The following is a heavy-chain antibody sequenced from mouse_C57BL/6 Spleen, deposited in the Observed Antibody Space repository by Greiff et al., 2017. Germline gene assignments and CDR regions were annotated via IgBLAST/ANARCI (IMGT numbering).Heavy chain of an antibody. D-gene: IGHD1-1*01. CDR1: GYTFTSYW. V-gene: IGHV1-59*01. J-gene: IGHJ1*03. CDR2: IDPSDSYT. CDR3: ARGLLRCLYFGG. Sequence: QVQLQQPGAELVRPGTSVKLSCKASGYTFTSYWMHWVKQRPGQGLEWIGVIDPSDSYTNYNQKFKGKATLTVDTSSSTAYMQLSSLTSEDSAVYYCARGLLRCLYFGGWGTGTTVTVAS.